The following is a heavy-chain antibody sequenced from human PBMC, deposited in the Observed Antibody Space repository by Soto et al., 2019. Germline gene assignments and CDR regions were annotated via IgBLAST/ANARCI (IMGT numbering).Heavy chain of an antibody. CDR3: ARDTRHYYDSSGYYGHFDY. CDR2: IWYDGSNK. V-gene: IGHV3-33*01. CDR1: GFTFSSYG. J-gene: IGHJ4*02. Sequence: GGSLRLSCAASGFTFSSYGMHWVRQAPGKGLEWVAVIWYDGSNKYYADSVKGRFTISRDNSKNTLYLQMNSLRAEDTAVYYCARDTRHYYDSSGYYGHFDYWGQGTLVTVS. D-gene: IGHD3-22*01.